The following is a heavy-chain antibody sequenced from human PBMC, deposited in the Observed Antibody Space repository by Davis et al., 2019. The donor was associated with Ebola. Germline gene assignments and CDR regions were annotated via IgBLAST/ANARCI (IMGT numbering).Heavy chain of an antibody. CDR1: GVTFRSNW. CDR2: INSDGSFT. V-gene: IGHV3-74*01. Sequence: HTGGSLRLSCAASGVTFRSNWMQWVRHAPGKGLVWVSRINSDGSFTSYADSVKGRFTISRDNAKNTLFLQMNSLRAEDTAVYYCAKGTTMTYWGQGTLVTVSS. CDR3: AKGTTMTY. D-gene: IGHD3-22*01. J-gene: IGHJ4*02.